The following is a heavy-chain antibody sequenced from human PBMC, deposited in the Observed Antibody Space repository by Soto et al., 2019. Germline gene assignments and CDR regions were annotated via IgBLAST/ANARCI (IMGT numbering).Heavy chain of an antibody. D-gene: IGHD6-19*01. J-gene: IGHJ4*02. Sequence: EVQLVESGGVVVQPGGSLRLSCAASGFTFDDYTMHWVRQGPGKGLEWVSFIKWNGDDINYADSVKGRFTISRDNSKNSLYLQMNSLRTEDAALYYCVKDSDWSFDSWGQGTLVTVSS. CDR3: VKDSDWSFDS. CDR2: IKWNGDDI. CDR1: GFTFDDYT. V-gene: IGHV3-43*01.